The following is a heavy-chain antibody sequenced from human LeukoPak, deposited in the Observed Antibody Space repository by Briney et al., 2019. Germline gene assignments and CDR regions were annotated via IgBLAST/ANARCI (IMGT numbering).Heavy chain of an antibody. J-gene: IGHJ4*02. CDR3: AKSPYYYDSSGNDY. D-gene: IGHD3-22*01. CDR2: ISGSGGST. V-gene: IGHV3-23*01. CDR1: GFPFSSYA. Sequence: PGGSLRLSCAASGFPFSSYAMTWVRKAPGKGLEWVSAISGSGGSTYYADSVKGRFTISRDNSKNTLYLQMNSLRAEDTAVYYCAKSPYYYDSSGNDYWGQGTLVTVSS.